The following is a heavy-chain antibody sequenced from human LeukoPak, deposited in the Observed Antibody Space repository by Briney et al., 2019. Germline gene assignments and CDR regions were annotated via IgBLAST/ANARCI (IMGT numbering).Heavy chain of an antibody. CDR2: IFHTGSA. Sequence: PSETLSLTCTVSGGSIINYYWSWVRQSPGKGLEYIGHIFHTGSAEYNPSLESRVTISVDMSRNQFSLKVTSMTAADTAVYYCARKNYHVINGHWFDPWGQGTLVTVSS. J-gene: IGHJ5*02. D-gene: IGHD3-10*02. CDR3: ARKNYHVINGHWFDP. V-gene: IGHV4-59*01. CDR1: GGSIINYY.